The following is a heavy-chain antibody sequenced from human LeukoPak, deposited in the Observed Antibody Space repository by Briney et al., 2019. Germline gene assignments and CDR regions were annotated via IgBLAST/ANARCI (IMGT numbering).Heavy chain of an antibody. CDR1: GYTFTDYY. V-gene: IGHV1-2*02. D-gene: IGHD1-26*01. Sequence: ASVKVSCKASGYTFTDYYIHWVRQVPGQGLEWMGWINPNSGGTNYAQKFQGRVTMTRDTSISTVYMELSSLTSDDTAVYFCARDRGELLADYWGQGTLVTVSS. CDR3: ARDRGELLADY. CDR2: INPNSGGT. J-gene: IGHJ4*02.